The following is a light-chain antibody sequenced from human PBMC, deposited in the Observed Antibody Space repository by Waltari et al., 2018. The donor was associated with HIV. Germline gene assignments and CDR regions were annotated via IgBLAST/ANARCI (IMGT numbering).Light chain of an antibody. V-gene: IGLV1-44*01. CDR1: SSNIRSNT. Sequence: QSVLTQPPSASGTPGQRVTISCSGSSSNIRSNTVSWYQQLPGTAPKLLIFSNDQGPSGLPDRFAGSNSGTPASLAISGLHSEDEADYDCAAWDDSLNGWVFGGGTKLTVL. CDR3: AAWDDSLNGWV. CDR2: SND. J-gene: IGLJ3*02.